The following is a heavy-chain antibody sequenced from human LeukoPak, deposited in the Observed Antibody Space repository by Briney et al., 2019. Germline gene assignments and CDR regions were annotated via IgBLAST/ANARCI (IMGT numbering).Heavy chain of an antibody. CDR1: GFSFSSYG. CDR2: IWYDGSNK. D-gene: IGHD1-14*01. V-gene: IGHV3-33*08. Sequence: PGGSLRLSCSVSGFSFSSYGMHWVRQAPGKGLEWVAVIWYDGSNKYYADSVKGRFTISRDNSKNTLYLQMNSLRAEDTAVYYCLTPAGWVNYWGQGTLVTVSS. CDR3: LTPAGWVNY. J-gene: IGHJ4*02.